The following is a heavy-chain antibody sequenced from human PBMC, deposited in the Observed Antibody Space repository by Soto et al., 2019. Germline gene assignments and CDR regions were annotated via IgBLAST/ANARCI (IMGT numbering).Heavy chain of an antibody. V-gene: IGHV4-34*01. CDR1: GGSFSGYY. CDR3: ARGLPPAWQGQNFDY. J-gene: IGHJ4*02. CDR2: INHSGST. Sequence: QVQLQQWGAGLLKPSETLSLTCAVYGGSFSGYYWSWIRQPPGKGLEWIGEINHSGSTNYNPSLKRRVTISVDTSKNRFSLKLSSVTAADTAVYYCARGLPPAWQGQNFDYWGQGTLVTVSS.